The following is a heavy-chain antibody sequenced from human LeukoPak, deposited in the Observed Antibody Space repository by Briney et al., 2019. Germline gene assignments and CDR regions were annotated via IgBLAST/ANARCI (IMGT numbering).Heavy chain of an antibody. J-gene: IGHJ4*02. D-gene: IGHD4-23*01. CDR3: ARGFSTVVTRHPYYFDY. CDR2: IYYSGST. V-gene: IGHV4-61*01. CDR1: GYSISSGYY. Sequence: PSETLSLTCSVSGYSISSGYYWSWIRQPPGKGLEWIGYIYYSGSTNYNPSLKSRVTISVDTSKNQFSLKLSSVTAADTAVYYCARGFSTVVTRHPYYFDYWGQGTLVTVSS.